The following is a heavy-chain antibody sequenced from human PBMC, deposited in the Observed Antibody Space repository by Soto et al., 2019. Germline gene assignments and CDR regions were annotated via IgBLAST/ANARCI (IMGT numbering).Heavy chain of an antibody. Sequence: QVQLVESGGGVVQPGKSLRLSCAASGFTFSTYGIHWVRQAPGKGLEWVALISYDGGSKYYGDSVKGRFIIPRDNSHNTVSLHMNSLRADATAVYFCAKDQLAMTVVVADYFDSWGQGTLVTVSS. CDR3: AKDQLAMTVVVADYFDS. CDR2: ISYDGGSK. J-gene: IGHJ4*02. D-gene: IGHD3-22*01. CDR1: GFTFSTYG. V-gene: IGHV3-30*18.